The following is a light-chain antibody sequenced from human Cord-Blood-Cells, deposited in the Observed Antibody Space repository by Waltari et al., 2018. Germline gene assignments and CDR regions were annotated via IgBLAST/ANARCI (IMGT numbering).Light chain of an antibody. CDR2: YDS. V-gene: IGLV3-21*04. CDR1: NIGSKS. J-gene: IGLJ1*01. CDR3: QVWDSSSDHYV. Sequence: SYVLTPPPSVSVAPGKTARITCGGTNIGSKSVHWYQQKPGQAPVLVIYYDSDRPSGIPERFSGSNSGNTATLTISRVEAGDEADYYCQVWDSSSDHYVFGTGTKVTVL.